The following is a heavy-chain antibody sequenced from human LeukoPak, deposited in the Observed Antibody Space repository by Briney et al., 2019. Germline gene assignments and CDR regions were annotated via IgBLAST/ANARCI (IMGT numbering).Heavy chain of an antibody. D-gene: IGHD3-10*01. Sequence: SETLSLTCTVSGGSISSYYWSWIRQPAGKGLEWIGRIYTSGSTNYNPALKRRVTMSVDTSKNQFSLKLSSVTAADTAVYYCARVVRGVTPTPDAFDIWGQGTMVTVSS. CDR1: GGSISSYY. CDR3: ARVVRGVTPTPDAFDI. CDR2: IYTSGST. V-gene: IGHV4-4*07. J-gene: IGHJ3*02.